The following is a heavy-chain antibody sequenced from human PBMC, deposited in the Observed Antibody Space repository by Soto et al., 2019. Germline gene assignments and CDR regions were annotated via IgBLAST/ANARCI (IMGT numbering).Heavy chain of an antibody. V-gene: IGHV4-30-2*05. J-gene: IGHJ5*02. CDR2: IYHSGST. CDR1: GGSISSGGYS. Sequence: SETLSLTCAVSGGSISSGGYSWSWIRQPPGKGLEWMGYIYHSGSTYYNPSLKSRVTISVDTSKNQFSLKLSSVTAADTAVYYCARGNPDYYYDSSGYPNWFDPWGQGTLVTVSS. D-gene: IGHD3-22*01. CDR3: ARGNPDYYYDSSGYPNWFDP.